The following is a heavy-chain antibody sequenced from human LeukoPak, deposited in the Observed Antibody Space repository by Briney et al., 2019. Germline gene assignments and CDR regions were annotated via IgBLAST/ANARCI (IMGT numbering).Heavy chain of an antibody. CDR1: GGSISSYY. Sequence: SETLSLTCTVSGGSISSYYWSWIRQPPGKGLEWVGYIYYSGSTNYNPSLKRRVAISVETSKKQFSRKVSSVTAADTAVYYCARSPLYSSSWCWFDPWGQGTLVTVSS. CDR3: ARSPLYSSSWCWFDP. D-gene: IGHD6-13*01. V-gene: IGHV4-59*01. CDR2: IYYSGST. J-gene: IGHJ5*02.